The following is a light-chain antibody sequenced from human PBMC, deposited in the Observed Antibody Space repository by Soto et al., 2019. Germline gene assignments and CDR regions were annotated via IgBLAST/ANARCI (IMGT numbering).Light chain of an antibody. CDR2: KNN. Sequence: QSVLTLPPAVPRTPEQTITMSCTGSGSNVGASYDVHWYQVLPGAGPRLLIYKNNNRPSGVPDRFSGSKSGTSASLAITGLRAEDEADYYCQSYDNILSGPLFGGGTKVTVL. J-gene: IGLJ3*02. V-gene: IGLV1-40*01. CDR3: QSYDNILSGPL. CDR1: GSNVGASYD.